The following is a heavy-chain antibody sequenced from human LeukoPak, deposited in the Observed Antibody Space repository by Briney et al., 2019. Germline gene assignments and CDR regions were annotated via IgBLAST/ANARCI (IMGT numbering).Heavy chain of an antibody. J-gene: IGHJ5*02. CDR2: ISYDGSNK. V-gene: IGHV3-30*01. CDR3: AIDGSSYYDSSGYPYNWFDP. D-gene: IGHD3-22*01. CDR1: GFTFSSYA. Sequence: GGSLRLSCAASGFTFSSYAMHWVRQAPGKGLEWVAVISYDGSNKYYADSVKGRFTISRYNSKNTLYLQMNSLRAEDTAVYYCAIDGSSYYDSSGYPYNWFDPWGQGTLVTVSS.